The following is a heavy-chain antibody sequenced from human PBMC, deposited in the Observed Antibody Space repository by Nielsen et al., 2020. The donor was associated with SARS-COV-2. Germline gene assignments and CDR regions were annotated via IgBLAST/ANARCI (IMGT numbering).Heavy chain of an antibody. CDR1: GFTFSSYA. V-gene: IGHV3-30-3*01. J-gene: IGHJ4*02. D-gene: IGHD2-21*02. CDR3: ARGWWRLSVTDAFDY. Sequence: GESLKISCAASGFTFSSYAMHWVRQAPGKGLEWVAVISYDGSNKYYADSVKGRFTISRDNSKNTLYLQMNSLRAEDTAVYYCARGWWRLSVTDAFDYWGQGTLVTVSS. CDR2: ISYDGSNK.